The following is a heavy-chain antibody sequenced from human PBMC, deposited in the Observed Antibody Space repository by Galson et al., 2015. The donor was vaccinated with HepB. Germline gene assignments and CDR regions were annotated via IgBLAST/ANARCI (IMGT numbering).Heavy chain of an antibody. D-gene: IGHD2-2*01. Sequence: SVKVSCKASGGTLSRYTFSWVRQAPGQGLEWMGGITPMFGTSKYAQKFQDRVTIIADESTSTVYMELRSLRSDDTAVYYCAREGLPGVTNPVDSWGQGTLVTVSS. CDR1: GGTLSRYT. V-gene: IGHV1-69*13. J-gene: IGHJ4*02. CDR3: AREGLPGVTNPVDS. CDR2: ITPMFGTS.